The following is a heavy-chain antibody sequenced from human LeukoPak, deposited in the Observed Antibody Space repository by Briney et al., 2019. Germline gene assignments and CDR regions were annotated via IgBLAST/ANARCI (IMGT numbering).Heavy chain of an antibody. CDR3: AKDRCSNGIGCYFYYMDV. J-gene: IGHJ6*03. D-gene: IGHD2-8*01. Sequence: GGSLRLSCAASGFTFSSYEMNWVRQAPGKGLEWVAYIQYDGSNQQYADSVKGRFSISRDSSKNILYLQMNSLRAEDTAVYYCAKDRCSNGIGCYFYYMDVWGKGTTVTISS. CDR1: GFTFSSYE. CDR2: IQYDGSNQ. V-gene: IGHV3-30*02.